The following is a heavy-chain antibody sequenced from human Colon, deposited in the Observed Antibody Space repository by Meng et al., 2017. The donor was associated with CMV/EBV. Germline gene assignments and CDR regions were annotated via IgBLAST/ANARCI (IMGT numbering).Heavy chain of an antibody. CDR3: TRGNTALWDSDS. J-gene: IGHJ4*02. CDR2: VYYSGAT. Sequence: TFAGSFVNTDNYCWSWVRQDPGKGLEFIEYVYYSGATNYNPFFESRVTISIDTSKNQFSLRLTSVTAADTAVYFCTRGNTALWDSDSWGQGTLVTVSS. D-gene: IGHD3-10*01. V-gene: IGHV4-61*01. CDR1: GSFVNTDNYC.